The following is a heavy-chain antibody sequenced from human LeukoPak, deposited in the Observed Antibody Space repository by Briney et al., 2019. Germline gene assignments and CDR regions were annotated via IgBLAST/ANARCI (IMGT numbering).Heavy chain of an antibody. Sequence: GGSLRLSCAASGFTFSSYGMHWVRQAPGKGLEWVAVISYDGSNKYYADSVKGRFTISRDNSKDTLYLQMNSLRAEDTAVYYCATTNPIAAAGIRPNGAFDIWGQGTMVTVSS. CDR2: ISYDGSNK. CDR1: GFTFSSYG. J-gene: IGHJ3*02. V-gene: IGHV3-30*03. CDR3: ATTNPIAAAGIRPNGAFDI. D-gene: IGHD6-13*01.